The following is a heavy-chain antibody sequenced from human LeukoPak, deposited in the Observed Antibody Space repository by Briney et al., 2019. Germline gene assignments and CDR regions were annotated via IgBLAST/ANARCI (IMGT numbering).Heavy chain of an antibody. V-gene: IGHV4-59*01. CDR3: ARDRHYYDSSGYYYPPAFFDY. CDR2: IYYSGST. Sequence: SETLSLTCTVSGGSISSYYWSWIRQPPGKGLEWNGYIYYSGSTNYNPSLKSRVTISVDTSKNQFSLKLSSVTAADTAVYYCARDRHYYDSSGYYYPPAFFDYWGQGTLVTVSS. CDR1: GGSISSYY. D-gene: IGHD3-22*01. J-gene: IGHJ4*02.